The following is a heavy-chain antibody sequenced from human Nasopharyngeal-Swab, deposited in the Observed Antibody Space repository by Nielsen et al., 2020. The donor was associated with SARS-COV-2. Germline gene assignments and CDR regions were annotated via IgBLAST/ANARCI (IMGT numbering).Heavy chain of an antibody. J-gene: IGHJ4*02. V-gene: IGHV3-7*05. CDR3: ARVAIAARDIDY. CDR2: IKQGGSEK. Sequence: VRQMPGKGLEWVANIKQGGSEKYYVDSVKGRFTISRDNAKNSLYLQMNSLRAEDTAVYYCARVAIAARDIDYWGQGTLVTVSS. D-gene: IGHD6-6*01.